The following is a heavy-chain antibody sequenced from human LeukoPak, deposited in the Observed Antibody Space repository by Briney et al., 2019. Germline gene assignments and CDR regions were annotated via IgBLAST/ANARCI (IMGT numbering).Heavy chain of an antibody. J-gene: IGHJ1*01. CDR3: ARENSYALNEYFQH. V-gene: IGHV1-69*13. CDR1: GGTFNSYA. CDR2: IIPIFGTA. D-gene: IGHD2-2*01. Sequence: ASVKVSCKASGGTFNSYAISWVRQAPGQGLEWMGGIIPIFGTANYAQKFQGRVTITADESTSTAYMELSSLRSEDTAVYYCARENSYALNEYFQHWGQGTLVTVSS.